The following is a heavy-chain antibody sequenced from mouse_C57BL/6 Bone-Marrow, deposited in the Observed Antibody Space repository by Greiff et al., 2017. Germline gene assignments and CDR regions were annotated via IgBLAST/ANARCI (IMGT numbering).Heavy chain of an antibody. V-gene: IGHV5-6*02. CDR1: GFTFSSYG. CDR2: ISSGGSYT. Sequence: DVKLQESGGDLVKPGGSLKLSCAASGFTFSSYGMSWVRQTPDKRLEWVATISSGGSYTYYPDSVKGRFTISRDNAKNTLYLQMSSLKSEDTAMYYCARHYDYYAMDYWGQGTSVTVSS. CDR3: ARHYDYYAMDY. J-gene: IGHJ4*01.